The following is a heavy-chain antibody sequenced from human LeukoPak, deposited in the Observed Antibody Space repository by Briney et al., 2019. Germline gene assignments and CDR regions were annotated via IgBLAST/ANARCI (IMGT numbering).Heavy chain of an antibody. CDR1: GYTFTSYG. D-gene: IGHD2-15*01. CDR2: ISAYNGNT. CDR3: ARDPGYCSGGSCYFYYYYYGMDV. J-gene: IGHJ6*02. Sequence: ASVKVSCKASGYTFTSYGISWVRQAPGQGLEWMGWISAYNGNTNYAQKLQGRVTMTTDTSTCTAYMELRSLRSDDTAVYYCARDPGYCSGGSCYFYYYYYGMDVWGQGTTVTVSS. V-gene: IGHV1-18*01.